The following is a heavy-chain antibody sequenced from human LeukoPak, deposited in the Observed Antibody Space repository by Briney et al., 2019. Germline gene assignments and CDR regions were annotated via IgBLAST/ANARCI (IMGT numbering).Heavy chain of an antibody. CDR1: SGSISSYY. CDR2: IYYSGST. D-gene: IGHD4-17*01. CDR3: ARGVYGDHLFDY. J-gene: IGHJ4*02. V-gene: IGHV4-59*01. Sequence: PSETLSLTCTVSSGSISSYYWSWIRQPPGKGLEWIGYIYYSGSTNYNPSLKSRVTISVDTSKNQFSLKLSSVTAADTAVYYCARGVYGDHLFDYWGQGTLVTVSS.